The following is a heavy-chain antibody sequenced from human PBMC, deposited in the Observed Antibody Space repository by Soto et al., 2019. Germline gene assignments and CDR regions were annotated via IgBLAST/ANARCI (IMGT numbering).Heavy chain of an antibody. D-gene: IGHD3-9*01. Sequence: PSETLSLTCAVYGGSFSGYYWSWIRQPPGKGLEWIGEINHSGSTNYNPSLKSRVTISVDTSKNQFSLKLSSVTAADTAVYYCARGGTPAYYDILTGENWFDPWVQGILVT. CDR1: GGSFSGYY. CDR3: ARGGTPAYYDILTGENWFDP. J-gene: IGHJ5*02. CDR2: INHSGST. V-gene: IGHV4-34*01.